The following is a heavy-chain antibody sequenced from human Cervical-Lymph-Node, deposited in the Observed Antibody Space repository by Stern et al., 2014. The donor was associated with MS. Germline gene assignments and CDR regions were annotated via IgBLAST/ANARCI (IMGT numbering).Heavy chain of an antibody. J-gene: IGHJ1*01. D-gene: IGHD3-22*01. Sequence: QLVQSGGGVVQPGRSLRLSCAASGFTFSSHGMHWVRQAPGKGLEWVAVIWYDGSNRNFADSVKGRFTISRDNSKNTVDLQMNSLRAEDTAVYYCAAGGLEYYYDTSGYYFQHWGQGTLVTVSS. CDR2: IWYDGSNR. CDR3: AAGGLEYYYDTSGYYFQH. CDR1: GFTFSSHG. V-gene: IGHV3-33*01.